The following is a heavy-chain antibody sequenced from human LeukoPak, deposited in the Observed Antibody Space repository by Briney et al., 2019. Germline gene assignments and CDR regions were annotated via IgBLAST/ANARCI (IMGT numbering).Heavy chain of an antibody. J-gene: IGHJ4*02. D-gene: IGHD6-6*01. CDR3: ARMLSSSSQGY. CDR1: GFTFSSYA. V-gene: IGHV3-7*01. Sequence: GRSLRLSCAASGFTFSSYAMHWVRQAPGKGLEWVANIKQDGSEKYYVDSVKGRFTISRDNAKNSLYLQMNSLRAEDTAVYYCARMLSSSSQGYWGQGTLVTVSS. CDR2: IKQDGSEK.